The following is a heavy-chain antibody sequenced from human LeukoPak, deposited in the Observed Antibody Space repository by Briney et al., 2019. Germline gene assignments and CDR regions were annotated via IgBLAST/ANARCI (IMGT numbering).Heavy chain of an antibody. CDR3: ARETRSSTSWYPDY. V-gene: IGHV1-2*02. D-gene: IGHD2-2*01. CDR1: GYTFTGYY. J-gene: IGHJ4*02. CDR2: INPNSGGT. Sequence: ASVKVSCKASGYTFTGYYMHWVRQAPGQGLEWMGWINPNSGGTNYAQKLQARVTMTRDTSISTAYMELSRLRSDDTAVYYCARETRSSTSWYPDYWGQGTLVNVSS.